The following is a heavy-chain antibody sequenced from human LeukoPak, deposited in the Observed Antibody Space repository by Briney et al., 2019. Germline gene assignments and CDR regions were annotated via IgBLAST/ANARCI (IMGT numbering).Heavy chain of an antibody. CDR1: GGSISSGDYY. V-gene: IGHV4-30-4*01. J-gene: IGHJ4*02. Sequence: PSETLSLTCTVSGGSISSGDYYWSWIRQPPGKGLEWIGYIYYSGSTYYNPSLKSRVTISVDTSKNQFSLKLSSVTAADTAVYYCAREGYCSGGSCHGGFDYWGQGTLVTVSS. CDR3: AREGYCSGGSCHGGFDY. CDR2: IYYSGST. D-gene: IGHD2-15*01.